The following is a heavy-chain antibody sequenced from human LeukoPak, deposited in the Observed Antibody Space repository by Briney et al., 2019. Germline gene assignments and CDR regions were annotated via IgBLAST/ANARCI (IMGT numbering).Heavy chain of an antibody. CDR3: ARVGGYCSSTSCYYRY. CDR1: GGTFSSYA. Sequence: SSVKVSCKASGGTFSSYAISRVRQAPGQGLEWMGGIIPIFGTANYAQKFQGRVTITADESTSTAYMELSSLRSEDTAVYYCARVGGYCSSTSCYYRYWGQGTLVTVSS. J-gene: IGHJ4*02. CDR2: IIPIFGTA. D-gene: IGHD2-2*01. V-gene: IGHV1-69*01.